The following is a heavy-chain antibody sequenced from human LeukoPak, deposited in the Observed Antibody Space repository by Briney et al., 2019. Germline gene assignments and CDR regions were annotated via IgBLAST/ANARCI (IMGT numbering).Heavy chain of an antibody. D-gene: IGHD3-22*01. V-gene: IGHV3-23*01. J-gene: IGHJ4*02. CDR1: GFTFSSYA. Sequence: PGGSLRLSCAASGFTFSSYAMSWVRQAPGKGLEWVSAISGSGGSTYYADSVKGRFTISRDNSKNTLYLQMNSLRAEDTAVYYCAKGGHGRREHSGYSRSASTDWGQGTLVTVSS. CDR3: AKGGHGRREHSGYSRSASTD. CDR2: ISGSGGST.